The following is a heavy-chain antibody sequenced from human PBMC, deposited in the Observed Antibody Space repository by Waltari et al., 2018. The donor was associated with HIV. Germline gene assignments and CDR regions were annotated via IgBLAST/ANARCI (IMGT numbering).Heavy chain of an antibody. CDR3: ARGNGHAFDL. V-gene: IGHV3-74*03. J-gene: IGHJ3*01. D-gene: IGHD2-8*01. CDR2: INSDGSST. Sequence: EVQLVESGGGSVQPGGSLRLSCAASGSTVSSYWTSWVRQVPGKGMVWVSRINSDGSSTTHADSVKGRFTISRDNAKNTMYLQMNSLRTEDTAMYYCARGNGHAFDLWGQGTMVTVSS. CDR1: GSTVSSYW.